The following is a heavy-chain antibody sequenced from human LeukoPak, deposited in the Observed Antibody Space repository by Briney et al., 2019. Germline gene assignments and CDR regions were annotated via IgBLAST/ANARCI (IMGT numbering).Heavy chain of an antibody. CDR1: GFTFSKYT. Sequence: GGSLRLSCAASGFTFSKYTMHWVSQAPSNGLEWVAVIWYNGTSKHYADSAKGRLTISRHNSKNMVYLQMNSLRTEHTAVYYCAKDGAMAGAGYYFDYWGQGTLVTVSS. CDR2: IWYNGTSK. V-gene: IGHV3-30*02. CDR3: AKDGAMAGAGYYFDY. D-gene: IGHD6-13*01. J-gene: IGHJ4*02.